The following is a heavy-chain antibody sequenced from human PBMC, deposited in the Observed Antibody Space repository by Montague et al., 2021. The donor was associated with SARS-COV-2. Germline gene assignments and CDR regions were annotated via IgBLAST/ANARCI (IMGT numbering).Heavy chain of an antibody. Sequence: SETLSLTCAAYGGSFSGYYWSWIRQPPGKGLEWIGEINHRGSTNYNPSLKSRVIISIDTSKNQFSLKLSSVTAADTAVYYCATLPSSITIFGVVQGYYFDDWGQGTLVTVSS. V-gene: IGHV4-34*01. CDR3: ATLPSSITIFGVVQGYYFDD. D-gene: IGHD3-3*01. J-gene: IGHJ4*02. CDR1: GGSFSGYY. CDR2: INHRGST.